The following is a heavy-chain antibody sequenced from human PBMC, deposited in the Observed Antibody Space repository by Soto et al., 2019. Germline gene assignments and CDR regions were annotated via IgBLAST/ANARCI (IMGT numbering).Heavy chain of an antibody. CDR1: GDSVSSNSAA. J-gene: IGHJ6*02. Sequence: PSQTLSLTCAISGDSVSSNSAAWNWIRQSPSRGLEWLGRTYYRSKWYNDYAVSVKSRITINPDTSKNQFSLKLSSVTAADTAVYYCARDHIVVVPAAPSPGGYYYYYGMDVWGQGTTVTVSS. CDR2: TYYRSKWYN. D-gene: IGHD2-2*01. CDR3: ARDHIVVVPAAPSPGGYYYYYGMDV. V-gene: IGHV6-1*01.